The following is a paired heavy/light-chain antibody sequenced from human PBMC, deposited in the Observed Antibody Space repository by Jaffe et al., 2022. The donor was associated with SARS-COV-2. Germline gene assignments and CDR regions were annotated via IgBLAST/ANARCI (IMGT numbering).Light chain of an antibody. V-gene: IGLV2-14*01. CDR2: EVS. CDR1: SSDVGGYNS. Sequence: QSALTQPASVSGSPGQSITISCTGTSSDVGGYNSVSWYQQHPGKAPKLMIYEVSNRPSGVSNRFSGSKSGNTASLTISGLQAEDEADYYCNSYTSSSTLYVFGTGTKVTVL. CDR3: NSYTSSSTLYV. J-gene: IGLJ1*01.
Heavy chain of an antibody. CDR2: IGGGST. J-gene: IGHJ4*02. Sequence: EVQLLESGGGLVQPGGSLRLSCAASGFTFNIYAMSWVRQAPGKGLEWVSAIGGGSTFYADSVRGRFTISRDNSKNTLYLQMTSLTAEDTALYYCAKHSGNRHFDYWGQGTPVTVSS. V-gene: IGHV3-23*01. CDR1: GFTFNIYA. CDR3: AKHSGNRHFDY. D-gene: IGHD1-26*01.